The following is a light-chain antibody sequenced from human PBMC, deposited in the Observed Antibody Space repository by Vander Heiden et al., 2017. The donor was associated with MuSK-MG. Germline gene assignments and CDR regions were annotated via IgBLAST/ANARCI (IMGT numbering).Light chain of an antibody. CDR1: ALPKKY. CDR3: YSTDSSGNHSWV. V-gene: IGLV3-10*01. Sequence: SYELPQPPSVSGSPGQPARITCPGDALPKKYAYWYQQKSGQAPVLVIYEDSKRPSGIPERFSGSSSGTRATLTISGAQVEDEADYYCYSTDSSGNHSWVFGGGTKLTVL. CDR2: EDS. J-gene: IGLJ3*02.